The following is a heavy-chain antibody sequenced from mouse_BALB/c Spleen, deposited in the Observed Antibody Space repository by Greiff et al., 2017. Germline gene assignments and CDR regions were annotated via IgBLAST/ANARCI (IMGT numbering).Heavy chain of an antibody. CDR3: NVDTATDWFAY. Sequence: VQLQQSGAELVRPGASVKLSCTASGFNIKDFYMHWVKQRPEQGLEWIGWIDPENGDTDYAPKFQGRATMTADTSSNTAYLQLNSLTSAGTAVYYCNVDTATDWFAYWGQGTLVTVSA. V-gene: IGHV14-4*02. CDR2: IDPENGDT. CDR1: GFNIKDFY. D-gene: IGHD1-2*01. J-gene: IGHJ3*01.